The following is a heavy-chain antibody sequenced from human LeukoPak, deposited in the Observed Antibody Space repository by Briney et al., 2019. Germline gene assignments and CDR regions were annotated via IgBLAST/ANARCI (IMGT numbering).Heavy chain of an antibody. CDR1: GYTFTSYY. D-gene: IGHD6-6*01. J-gene: IGHJ4*02. V-gene: IGHV1-46*01. CDR3: AREGVAARPFDY. Sequence: AASVKVSCKASGYTFTSYYMRWVRQAPGQGLEWMGIINPSGGSTSYAQKFQGRVTMTRDMSTSTVYMELSSLRSEDTAVYYCAREGVAARPFDYWGQGTLVTVSS. CDR2: INPSGGST.